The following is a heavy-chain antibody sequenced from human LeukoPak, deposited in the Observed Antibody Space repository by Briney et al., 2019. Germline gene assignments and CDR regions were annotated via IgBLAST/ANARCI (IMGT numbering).Heavy chain of an antibody. CDR3: ARDQYCSSTSCYEGGWFDP. CDR1: GGSISSYY. V-gene: IGHV4-4*07. Sequence: SETLSLTCTVSGGSISSYYWSWIRQPAGKGLEWIGRIYTSGSTNYNPSLKSRVTMSVDTSKNQFSLKLSSVTAADTAVYYCARDQYCSSTSCYEGGWFDPWGQGTLVTVSS. D-gene: IGHD2-2*01. CDR2: IYTSGST. J-gene: IGHJ5*02.